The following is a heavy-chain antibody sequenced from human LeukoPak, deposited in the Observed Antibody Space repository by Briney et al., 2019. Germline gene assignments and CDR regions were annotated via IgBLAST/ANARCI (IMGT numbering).Heavy chain of an antibody. CDR2: ISWNSGSI. CDR1: GFTFDDYA. D-gene: IGHD6-19*01. Sequence: GGSLRLSCAASGFTFDDYAMHWVRQAPEKGLEWVSGISWNSGSIGYADSVKGRFTISRDNAKNSLYLQMNSLRAEDTALYYCAKGTGYSSGWYNYWGQGTLVTVSS. CDR3: AKGTGYSSGWYNY. V-gene: IGHV3-9*01. J-gene: IGHJ4*02.